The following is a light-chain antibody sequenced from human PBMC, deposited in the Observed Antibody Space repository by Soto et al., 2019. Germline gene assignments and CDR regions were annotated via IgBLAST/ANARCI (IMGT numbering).Light chain of an antibody. CDR2: GAS. CDR1: QRVNIN. V-gene: IGKV3-15*01. J-gene: IGKJ5*01. Sequence: VMTQAPATLSVSPGERATLSCRASQRVNINLAWYQQNPGRAPRLLIYGASTRAAGIPDRFSGSGSGTEFTLTIGSLQSEDFATYYCQQYHRWPITFGQGTRLEIK. CDR3: QQYHRWPIT.